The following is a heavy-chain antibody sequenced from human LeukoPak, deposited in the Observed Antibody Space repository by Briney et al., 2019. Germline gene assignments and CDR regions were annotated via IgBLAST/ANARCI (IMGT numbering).Heavy chain of an antibody. J-gene: IGHJ4*02. CDR2: ILGNTDGGTT. Sequence: GGSLRLSCAISGFSFSKVWMSWVRQTRGKGLEWVGRILGNTDGGTTDYAAPVKGRFTISRDDSKSTLYLQMNSLTTEDTAVYYCTTGSGYSTDWYDFWGQGTLVTVSS. CDR3: TTGSGYSTDWYDF. V-gene: IGHV3-15*01. CDR1: GFSFSKVW. D-gene: IGHD6-19*01.